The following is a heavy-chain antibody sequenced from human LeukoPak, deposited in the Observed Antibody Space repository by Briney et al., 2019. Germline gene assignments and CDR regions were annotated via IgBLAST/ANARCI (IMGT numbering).Heavy chain of an antibody. D-gene: IGHD3-10*01. CDR3: ASSDYYGSGSSPAEPYFDY. V-gene: IGHV5-51*01. CDR1: GYSFTSYW. J-gene: IGHJ4*02. CDR2: IYPGDSAT. Sequence: GESLKISCKGSGYSFTSYWIGWVRQIPGKGLEWMGIIYPGDSATRDSPSFQGQVTISPDKSISTAYLQWTRLQASDTAMYYCASSDYYGSGSSPAEPYFDYWGQGTLVTVSS.